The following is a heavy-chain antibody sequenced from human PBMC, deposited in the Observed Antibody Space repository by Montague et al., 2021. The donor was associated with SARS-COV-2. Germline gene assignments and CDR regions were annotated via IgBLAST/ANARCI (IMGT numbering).Heavy chain of an antibody. V-gene: IGHV4-39*01. CDR3: ARHGSSGYFDWLGD. Sequence: SETLSLTCTVSGGSISSSSYYWGWIRQPPGKGLEWIGSIYYSGSTYYNPSLKSRVTISVDTSKNQFSLKLGSVTAADTAVYYCARHGSSGYFDWLGDWGQGTLVTVSS. D-gene: IGHD3-9*01. CDR2: IYYSGST. J-gene: IGHJ4*02. CDR1: GGSISSSSYY.